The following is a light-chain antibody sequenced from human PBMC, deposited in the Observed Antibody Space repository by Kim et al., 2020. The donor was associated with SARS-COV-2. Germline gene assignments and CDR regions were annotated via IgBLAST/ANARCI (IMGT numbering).Light chain of an antibody. Sequence: DIVVTQSPLSLPVTPGEPASISCRSSQSLLYSNGYTYLDWYVQKPGLSPQLLIYWASTRASGVPDRFSGSGSGTDFTLRISRVEAEDVGIYYCMQALETPRFGQGTRLEIK. CDR3: MQALETPR. V-gene: IGKV2-28*01. J-gene: IGKJ5*01. CDR1: QSLLYSNGYTY. CDR2: WAS.